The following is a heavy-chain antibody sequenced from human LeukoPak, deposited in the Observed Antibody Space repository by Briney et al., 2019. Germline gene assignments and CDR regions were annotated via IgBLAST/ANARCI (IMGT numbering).Heavy chain of an antibody. Sequence: ASVKVSCKASGYTFTGYYMHWVRQAPGQGLEWMGWINPNSGGTNYAQKFQGRVTMTRDTSISTAYMELSRLRSDDTAVYYYASFTVTTSGVNYWGQGTLVTVSS. CDR1: GYTFTGYY. CDR3: ASFTVTTSGVNY. D-gene: IGHD4-11*01. V-gene: IGHV1-2*02. J-gene: IGHJ4*02. CDR2: INPNSGGT.